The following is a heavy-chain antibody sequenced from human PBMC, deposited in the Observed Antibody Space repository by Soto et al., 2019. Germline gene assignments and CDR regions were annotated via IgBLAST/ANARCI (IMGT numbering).Heavy chain of an antibody. D-gene: IGHD3-22*01. V-gene: IGHV4-30-2*01. Sequence: QLQLQESGSGLVKPSQTLSLTCAVSGGSISSGGYSWSWIRQPPGKGLEWIGYIYHSGSTYYNPSLKSRVTXXVXRXXNQFSLKLSSVTAADTAVYYCARARDYYDSSGFGPWGQGTLVTVSS. CDR3: ARARDYYDSSGFGP. CDR2: IYHSGST. J-gene: IGHJ5*02. CDR1: GGSISSGGYS.